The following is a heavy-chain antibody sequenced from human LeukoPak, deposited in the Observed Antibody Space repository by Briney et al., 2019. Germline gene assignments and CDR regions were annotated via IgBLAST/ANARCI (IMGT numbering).Heavy chain of an antibody. J-gene: IGHJ2*01. Sequence: SETLSLTCTVSGGSISGSSYYWGWIRQPPGKGLEWIGSIYYSGSTNYRPSLKSRVIISLDKAKKQFSLKLYSVTAADTAVYYCARGDLLTGYYRNWYFDVWGRGTLVTVSS. CDR1: GGSISGSSYY. CDR2: IYYSGST. V-gene: IGHV4-39*07. D-gene: IGHD3-9*01. CDR3: ARGDLLTGYYRNWYFDV.